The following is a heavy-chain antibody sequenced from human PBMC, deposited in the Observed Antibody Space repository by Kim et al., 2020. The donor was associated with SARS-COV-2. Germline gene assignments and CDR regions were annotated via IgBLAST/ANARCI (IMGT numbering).Heavy chain of an antibody. Sequence: NPSLKSRVTISVDTSKNQFSLKLSSVTAADTAVYYCARGRLGPYSSGWYYWGQGTLVTVSS. D-gene: IGHD6-19*01. CDR3: ARGRLGPYSSGWYY. J-gene: IGHJ4*02. V-gene: IGHV4-34*01.